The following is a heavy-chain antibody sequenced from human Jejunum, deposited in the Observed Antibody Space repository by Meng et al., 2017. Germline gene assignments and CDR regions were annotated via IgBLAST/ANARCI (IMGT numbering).Heavy chain of an antibody. J-gene: IGHJ4*02. CDR2: MNPDGSVK. CDR3: MGGAEY. D-gene: IGHD3-16*01. Sequence: GESLKISCAASGFPFGTYWMNWVRQAPGKGLEWVAYMNPDGSVKRYVDSVKGRFTISRDNAKNSMYLQMNSLRAEDTAVYYCMGGAEYWGQGTLVTVSS. V-gene: IGHV3-7*01. CDR1: GFPFGTYW.